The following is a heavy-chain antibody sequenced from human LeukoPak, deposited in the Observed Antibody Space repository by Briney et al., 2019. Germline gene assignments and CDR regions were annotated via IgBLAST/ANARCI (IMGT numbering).Heavy chain of an antibody. V-gene: IGHV4-4*02. J-gene: IGHJ3*02. CDR2: IYHSGST. D-gene: IGHD2-15*01. Sequence: AETLSLTCAVSGGSLSSSKWWSGGRPRPGKGVEWIGEIYHSGSTNYNPSLKIRVTISVDKSKTQFSLNLSSVTAADTAVYYCASGRVVVAAITDAFDIWGQGTMVTVSS. CDR1: GGSLSSSKW. CDR3: ASGRVVVAAITDAFDI.